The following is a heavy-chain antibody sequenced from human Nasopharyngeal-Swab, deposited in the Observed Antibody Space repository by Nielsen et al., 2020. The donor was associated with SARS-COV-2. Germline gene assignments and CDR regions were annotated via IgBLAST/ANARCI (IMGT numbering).Heavy chain of an antibody. V-gene: IGHV1-8*01. D-gene: IGHD6-13*01. J-gene: IGHJ6*02. CDR3: ARWLKSGFSSSWFFYYGMDV. CDR2: MNPNSGNT. Sequence: ASVKVSCKASGYTFTNYDINWVRQDTGQGLEWMGWMNPNSGNTGYAQIFQGRVSMTRNTSISTAYMELSSLRSEDTAVYYCARWLKSGFSSSWFFYYGMDVWGQGTTVTVSS. CDR1: GYTFTNYD.